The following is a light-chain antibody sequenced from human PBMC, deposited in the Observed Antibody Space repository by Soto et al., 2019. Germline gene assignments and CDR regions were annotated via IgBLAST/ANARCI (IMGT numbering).Light chain of an antibody. J-gene: IGLJ2*01. CDR3: CAYAGSSAFWV. Sequence: QSALTQPASVSGSPGQSITISCTGTSSDVGSFNLVSWYQQHPGQAPKLMIYEGSNRPSGVSIRVAGSKSGKTASLTIAGLQAEDEADYYCCAYAGSSAFWVFGGGTKLTV. V-gene: IGLV2-23*03. CDR2: EGS. CDR1: SSDVGSFNL.